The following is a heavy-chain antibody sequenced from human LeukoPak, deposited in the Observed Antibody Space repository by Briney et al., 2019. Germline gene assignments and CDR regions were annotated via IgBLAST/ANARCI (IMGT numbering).Heavy chain of an antibody. J-gene: IGHJ4*02. V-gene: IGHV3-64D*06. CDR3: VKVVMSAWYLPFDY. D-gene: IGHD6-19*01. CDR2: ISSNGGTT. Sequence: GGSLRLSCSASGFTFSSFAMHWVRQAPGKGLEYVSGISSNGGTTYYADSVKGRFTITRDNSKNTLALRMSSLRAEDTAVYYCVKVVMSAWYLPFDYWGQGTLVTVSA. CDR1: GFTFSSFA.